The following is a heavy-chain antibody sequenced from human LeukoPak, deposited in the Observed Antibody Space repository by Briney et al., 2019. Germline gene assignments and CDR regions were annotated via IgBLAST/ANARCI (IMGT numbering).Heavy chain of an antibody. J-gene: IGHJ4*02. V-gene: IGHV3-74*01. D-gene: IGHD1-26*01. CDR2: INTDGSTT. CDR1: GFTFSNDW. CDR3: ARGRGGSYHY. Sequence: GGSLRLSCAASGFTFSNDWMHWVRQAPGKGLVRVSRINTDGSTTTYADSVKGRFTISRDNAKNTLYLQMNSLRVEDTAVYYCARGRGGSYHYWGQGTLVTVSS.